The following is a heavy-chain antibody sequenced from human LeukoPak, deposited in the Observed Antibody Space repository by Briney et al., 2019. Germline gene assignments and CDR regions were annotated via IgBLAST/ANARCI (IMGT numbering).Heavy chain of an antibody. V-gene: IGHV3-15*01. D-gene: IGHD1-26*01. J-gene: IGHJ4*02. CDR1: GFTFSNAW. Sequence: GGSLRLSCAASGFTFSNAWMSWVRQAPGKGLEWVGRIKSKTDGGTTDYAAPVKGRFTISRDDSKNTLYLQMNSLKTEDTAVYYCTTDIIGSYSQAFDYWGQGTLVTVSS. CDR3: TTDIIGSYSQAFDY. CDR2: IKSKTDGGTT.